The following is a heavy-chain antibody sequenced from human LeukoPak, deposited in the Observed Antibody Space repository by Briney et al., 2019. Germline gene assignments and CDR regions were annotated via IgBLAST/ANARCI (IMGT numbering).Heavy chain of an antibody. J-gene: IGHJ5*02. CDR2: ISGSGDST. Sequence: GGSLRLSCAASGFTFSSSAMSWVRQAPGKGLGWVSAISGSGDSTYAVSVKGRFTISRDYSKNTLYLQMNSLRAEDTAIYYCAKSGSSRFDPWGQGTLVTVSS. D-gene: IGHD6-6*01. CDR3: AKSGSSRFDP. CDR1: GFTFSSSA. V-gene: IGHV3-23*01.